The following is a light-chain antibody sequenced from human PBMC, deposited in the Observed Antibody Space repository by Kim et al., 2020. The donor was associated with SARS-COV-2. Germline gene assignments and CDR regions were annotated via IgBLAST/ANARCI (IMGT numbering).Light chain of an antibody. CDR1: HDLNNW. Sequence: DIHMTQSPSSVSASVGDRVTITCRASHDLNNWLAWYQQKPGKVPRLLIYDTSTLQSGVPSRFSGSGSGTVFTLTISSLQPEDSATYYCQPVNNFLYTFGQGTKVDIK. CDR3: QPVNNFLYT. V-gene: IGKV1-12*01. J-gene: IGKJ2*01. CDR2: DTS.